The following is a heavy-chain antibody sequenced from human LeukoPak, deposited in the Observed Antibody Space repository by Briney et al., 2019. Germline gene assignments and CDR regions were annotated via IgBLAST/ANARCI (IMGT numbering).Heavy chain of an antibody. CDR1: GYTFTGYY. D-gene: IGHD6-19*01. CDR3: ARDFKKDSSGWYLNY. CDR2: INPNSGGT. J-gene: IGHJ4*02. Sequence: GASVRVSCKASGYTFTGYYVHWVRQAPGQGLEWMGWINPNSGGTNYAQKFQGRVTMTRDTSISTAYMELSRLRSDDTAVYYCARDFKKDSSGWYLNYWGQGTLVTVSS. V-gene: IGHV1-2*02.